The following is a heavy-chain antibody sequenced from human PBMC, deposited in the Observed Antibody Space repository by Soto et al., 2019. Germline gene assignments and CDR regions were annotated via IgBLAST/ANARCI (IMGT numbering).Heavy chain of an antibody. Sequence: SVKVSCKASGGTFSSYTISWVRQAPGQGLEWMGRIIPILGIANYAQKFQGRVTITADKSTSTAYMELSSLRSEDTAVYYCAGIAAATHYYYYYYMDVWGKATTVTVSS. D-gene: IGHD6-13*01. V-gene: IGHV1-69*02. J-gene: IGHJ6*03. CDR1: GGTFSSYT. CDR3: AGIAAATHYYYYYYMDV. CDR2: IIPILGIA.